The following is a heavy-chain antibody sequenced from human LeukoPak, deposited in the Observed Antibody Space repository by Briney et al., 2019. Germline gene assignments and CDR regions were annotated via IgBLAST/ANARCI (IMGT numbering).Heavy chain of an antibody. D-gene: IGHD6-19*01. CDR1: GFTFSSYW. CDR2: MKEGGYDK. CDR3: ARLRAGGYFDY. J-gene: IGHJ4*02. V-gene: IGHV3-7*04. Sequence: GVSLRLSCAASGFTFSSYWMSWVRQAPGKGREWVANMKEGGYDKYYVDSVKGRLTISRDTAKSSLYLQMNSLRAEDTAVYYCARLRAGGYFDYWGQGTLVTVSS.